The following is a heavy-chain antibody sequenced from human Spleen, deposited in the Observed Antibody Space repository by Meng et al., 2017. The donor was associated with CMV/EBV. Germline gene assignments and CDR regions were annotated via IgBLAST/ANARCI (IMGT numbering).Heavy chain of an antibody. Sequence: YDIHWVRQATGQGLEWMGWMNPNRGNTGYAQEFQGRVTITADKSTSTAYMELSSLRSEDTAVYYCARDRPPPIYYYDSSGYYYGWFDPWGQGTLVTVSS. D-gene: IGHD3-22*01. CDR3: ARDRPPPIYYYDSSGYYYGWFDP. V-gene: IGHV1-8*03. CDR1: YD. J-gene: IGHJ5*02. CDR2: MNPNRGNT.